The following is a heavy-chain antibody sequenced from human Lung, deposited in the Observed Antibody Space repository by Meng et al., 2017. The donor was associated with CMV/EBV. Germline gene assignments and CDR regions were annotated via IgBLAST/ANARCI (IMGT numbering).Heavy chain of an antibody. CDR2: VHYSGST. CDR1: GGSVSSGSYY. V-gene: IGHV4-61*01. J-gene: IGHJ4*02. D-gene: IGHD6-13*01. CDR3: ARFLDSWFYFDS. Sequence: LTXTVSGGSVSSGSYYWSWIRQPPGKGLEWIGYVHYSGSTNYNPSLKSRVTISLDTSKNQFSLRLSSVTAADTAVYFCARFLDSWFYFDSWGQGTPVTVSS.